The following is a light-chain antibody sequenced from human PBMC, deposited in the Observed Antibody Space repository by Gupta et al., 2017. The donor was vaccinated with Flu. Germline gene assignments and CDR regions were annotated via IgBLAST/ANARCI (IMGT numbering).Light chain of an antibody. J-gene: IGKJ4*01. CDR2: DAS. Sequence: EIVLTQSPATLSLSPGERATLPCRASQSVYTYLDWYQQKPGQAPRLLIYDASNRAKGSTARFSGSGAGTDFTLTISSREPEDFAVYYCQQRSNWPPEGTFGGGTKVEI. V-gene: IGKV3-11*01. CDR3: QQRSNWPPEGT. CDR1: QSVYTY.